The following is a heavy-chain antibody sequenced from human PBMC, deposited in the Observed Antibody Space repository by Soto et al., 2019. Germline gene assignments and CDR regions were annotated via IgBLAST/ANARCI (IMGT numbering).Heavy chain of an antibody. CDR2: ISRDGTNK. V-gene: IGHV3-30*04. Sequence: LRLSFAASGFTFRSYAIHWVRQAPGKGLEWVAVISRDGTNKYYVDSVKGRFTISRDNSKDTVYLQMNSLRDEDSATFYCARSRSGAVADSFDFWGQGTLVTVS. CDR1: GFTFRSYA. J-gene: IGHJ4*02. D-gene: IGHD3-10*01. CDR3: ARSRSGAVADSFDF.